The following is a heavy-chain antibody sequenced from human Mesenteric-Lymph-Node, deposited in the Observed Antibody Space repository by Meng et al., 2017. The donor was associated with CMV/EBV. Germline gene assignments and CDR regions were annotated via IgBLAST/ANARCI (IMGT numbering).Heavy chain of an antibody. CDR3: ASRFLEWLLNFDY. Sequence: GESLKISCAASGFIFSDYEMSWVRQAPGKGLEWVSYISVSAETTYYADSVKGRFTISRDNAKNSLYLQMNSLRAEDTAVYYCASRFLEWLLNFDYWGQGTLVTVSS. D-gene: IGHD3-3*01. CDR2: ISVSAETT. V-gene: IGHV3-48*03. J-gene: IGHJ4*02. CDR1: GFIFSDYE.